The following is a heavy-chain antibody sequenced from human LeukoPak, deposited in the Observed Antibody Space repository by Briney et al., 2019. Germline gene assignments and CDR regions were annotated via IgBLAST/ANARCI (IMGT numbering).Heavy chain of an antibody. CDR1: GGSISSSSYY. D-gene: IGHD6-19*01. Sequence: PSETLSLTCTVSGGSISSSSYYWGWIRQPPGKGLEWIGSIYYSGSTYYNPSLKSRVTISVDTSKNQFSLKLSSVTAADTAVYYCARIRGWYMIDYWGQGTLVTVSS. CDR2: IYYSGST. J-gene: IGHJ4*02. CDR3: ARIRGWYMIDY. V-gene: IGHV4-39*01.